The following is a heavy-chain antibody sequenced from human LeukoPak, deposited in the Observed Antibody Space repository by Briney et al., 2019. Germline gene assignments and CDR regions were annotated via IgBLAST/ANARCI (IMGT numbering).Heavy chain of an antibody. D-gene: IGHD6-19*01. Sequence: SEPLSLTCTVSGGSISSYYWSWIRQPPGKGLEWIGEINHSGSTNYNPSLKSRVTISVATSKNPFSLKLSSVTAADTAVYYCARGPYSSGWSNYYYGMDVWGPGTTVTVSS. V-gene: IGHV4-34*01. CDR2: INHSGST. CDR3: ARGPYSSGWSNYYYGMDV. J-gene: IGHJ6*02. CDR1: GGSISSYY.